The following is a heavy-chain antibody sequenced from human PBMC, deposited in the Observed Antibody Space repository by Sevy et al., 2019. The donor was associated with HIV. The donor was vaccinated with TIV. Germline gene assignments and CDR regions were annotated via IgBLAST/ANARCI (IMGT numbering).Heavy chain of an antibody. Sequence: GGSLRLSCAASGFTFGTYAMSWVRQAPGKGLEWVGRIKSKTDGGTTDYAAPVKGRFTISRDDSKNTLYLQMNSLKTEDTAVYYCTTVGLGYSSGWYVLDYWGQGTLVTVSS. J-gene: IGHJ4*02. CDR3: TTVGLGYSSGWYVLDY. CDR2: IKSKTDGGTT. D-gene: IGHD6-19*01. CDR1: GFTFGTYA. V-gene: IGHV3-15*01.